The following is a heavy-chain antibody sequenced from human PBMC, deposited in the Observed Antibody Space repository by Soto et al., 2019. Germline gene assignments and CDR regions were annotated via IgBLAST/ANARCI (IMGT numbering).Heavy chain of an antibody. D-gene: IGHD2-2*01. CDR2: IKQDGSTK. J-gene: IGHJ4*02. CDR3: TRVYPSTSPDY. V-gene: IGHV3-7*01. CDR1: GFSFSSYW. Sequence: GGSLRLSCTASTGFSFSSYWMSWVRQAQGKGLEWVAYIKQDGSTKYSVDSVKGRFTISRDNAKNSLYLQMNSLSAEDTAVYFCTRVYPSTSPDYPGKTTLVTVST.